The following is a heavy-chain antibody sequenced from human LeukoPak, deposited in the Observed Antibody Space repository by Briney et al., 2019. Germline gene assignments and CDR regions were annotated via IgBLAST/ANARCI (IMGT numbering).Heavy chain of an antibody. Sequence: ASVKVSCKVSGYTLTELSMHWVRQAPGQGLEWMGWMNPSSGDTYYTQKFQGRVTMTRDTSISTAYMQLSRLRSDETAVYFCARDSHCSGDSCFEYFPHWGQGTLVTVSS. CDR2: MNPSSGDT. CDR1: GYTLTELS. J-gene: IGHJ1*01. CDR3: ARDSHCSGDSCFEYFPH. V-gene: IGHV1-2*02. D-gene: IGHD2-15*01.